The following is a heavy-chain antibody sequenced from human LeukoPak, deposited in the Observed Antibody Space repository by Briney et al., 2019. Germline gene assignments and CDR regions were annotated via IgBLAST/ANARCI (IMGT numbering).Heavy chain of an antibody. J-gene: IGHJ3*02. CDR1: GFTFDDYA. Sequence: PGGSLRLSCAASGFTFDDYAMHWVRQAPGKGLEWVSGISWHSGSIGYADSVKGRFTISRDNAKNSLYVQMNSLRPEDTALYYCARDKRGDSSWTGAFDIWGQGTMVTVSS. CDR2: ISWHSGSI. V-gene: IGHV3-9*01. CDR3: ARDKRGDSSWTGAFDI. D-gene: IGHD4-17*01.